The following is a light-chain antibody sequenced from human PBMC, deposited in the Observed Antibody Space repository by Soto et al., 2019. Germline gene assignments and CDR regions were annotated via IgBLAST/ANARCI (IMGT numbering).Light chain of an antibody. Sequence: QLVLTQPRSVSGSPGQSVTISCTGTSSDVGGYNSVSWYQQLPGKAPKLLMHGNSQRPSGVPDRFSGSKSGTSASLAISGLRTEDEADYYCSAWDDSLSGVVFGGGTKLTVL. CDR1: SSDVGGYNS. J-gene: IGLJ2*01. CDR2: GNS. CDR3: SAWDDSLSGVV. V-gene: IGLV2-11*01.